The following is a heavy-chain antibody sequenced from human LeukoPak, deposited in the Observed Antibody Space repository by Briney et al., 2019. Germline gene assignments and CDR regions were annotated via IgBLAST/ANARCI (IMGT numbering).Heavy chain of an antibody. CDR1: GYTFTRFD. J-gene: IGHJ5*02. CDR2: MNPNSGNK. CDR3: ARGQKSSGYWFDP. D-gene: IGHD3-22*01. V-gene: IGHV1-8*01. Sequence: EASVKVSCKASGYTFTRFDINWVRQTTGQVLEWMGWMNPNSGNKGCAQKFQGRFTMTMNASTSTAYMELTSLTSEDTAVYYCARGQKSSGYWFDPWGQGTLVTVSS.